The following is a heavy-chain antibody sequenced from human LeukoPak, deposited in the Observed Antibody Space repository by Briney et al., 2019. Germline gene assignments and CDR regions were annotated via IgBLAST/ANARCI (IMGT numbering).Heavy chain of an antibody. CDR1: GFTFSSYW. D-gene: IGHD5-18*01. V-gene: IGHV3-7*01. Sequence: PGGSLRLSCAASGFTFSSYWMSWVRQAPGKGLEWVANIKQDGSEKYYVDSVKGRFTISRDNAKNSLYLQMNGLRAEDTAVYYCARDLSGYSYGYGPSYYYYYGMDVWGQGTTVTVSS. CDR3: ARDLSGYSYGYGPSYYYYYGMDV. J-gene: IGHJ6*02. CDR2: IKQDGSEK.